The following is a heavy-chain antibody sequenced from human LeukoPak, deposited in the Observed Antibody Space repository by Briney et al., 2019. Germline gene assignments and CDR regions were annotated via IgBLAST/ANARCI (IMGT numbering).Heavy chain of an antibody. J-gene: IGHJ3*02. CDR2: IYYSGST. Sequence: SETLPLTCTVSGGSISSYYWSWIRQPPGKGLEWFAYIYYSGSTNYNPSLKSRVTISVDTSKNQFSLRLSSVTAADTAVYYCASSKAPPAVAGDAFDIWGQGTMVTVSS. D-gene: IGHD6-19*01. V-gene: IGHV4-59*01. CDR3: ASSKAPPAVAGDAFDI. CDR1: GGSISSYY.